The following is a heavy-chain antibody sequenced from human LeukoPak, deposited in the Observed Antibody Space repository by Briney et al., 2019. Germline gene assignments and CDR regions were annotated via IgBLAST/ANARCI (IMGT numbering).Heavy chain of an antibody. CDR1: GFTFSNYA. D-gene: IGHD3-9*01. Sequence: PGGSLRLSCAASGFTFSNYAMSWVRQAPGKGLEWVSAITGSGGNTYYADSVKGRFTISRDNSKNTVFLQVNSLRAEDTGVYYCAIWGDYDVLTGYYVSDYWGQGTLVTVSS. CDR2: ITGSGGNT. V-gene: IGHV3-23*01. J-gene: IGHJ4*02. CDR3: AIWGDYDVLTGYYVSDY.